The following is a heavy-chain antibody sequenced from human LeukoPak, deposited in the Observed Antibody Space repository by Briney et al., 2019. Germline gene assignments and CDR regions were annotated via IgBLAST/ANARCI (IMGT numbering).Heavy chain of an antibody. CDR1: GFTFSSYS. Sequence: GGSLRLSCAASGFTFSSYSMTWVRQAPGKGLEWVANIKQDGNDKYYVDSVKGRFTISRDNAKNSLHLQMNSLRAEDTAVYYCARGGDYGSFDYWGQGTLVVVSS. J-gene: IGHJ4*02. CDR2: IKQDGNDK. D-gene: IGHD4-17*01. CDR3: ARGGDYGSFDY. V-gene: IGHV3-7*01.